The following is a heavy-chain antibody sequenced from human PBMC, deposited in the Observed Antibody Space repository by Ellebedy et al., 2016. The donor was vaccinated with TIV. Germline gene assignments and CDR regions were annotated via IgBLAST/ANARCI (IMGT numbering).Heavy chain of an antibody. CDR1: GYTFTSYG. D-gene: IGHD3-22*01. V-gene: IGHV1-18*01. CDR3: ASSYYEYYYDSSGYPLNY. J-gene: IGHJ4*02. Sequence: AASVKVSCKASGYTFTSYGISWVRQAPGQGLEWMGWISAYNGNTNYAQKLQGRVTMTTDTSTSTAYMELRSLRSDDTAVYYCASSYYEYYYDSSGYPLNYWGQGTLVTVSS. CDR2: ISAYNGNT.